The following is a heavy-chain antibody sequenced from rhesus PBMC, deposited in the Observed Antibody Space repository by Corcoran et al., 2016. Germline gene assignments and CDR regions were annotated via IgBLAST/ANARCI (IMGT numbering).Heavy chain of an antibody. V-gene: IGHV4S10*01. CDR3: ASSEYSGSYYYGLDS. CDR2: NYGSSTST. J-gene: IGHJ6*01. CDR1: GGSISDSYR. Sequence: QVQLQESGPGVVKPSETLSLTFAVSGGSISDSYRWSWIRQPPGKGLEGIGYNYGSSTSTNYNPSLKSRVTISKDTSKTQFSLKLSSVTDADTAVYYCASSEYSGSYYYGLDSWGQGVVVTVSS. D-gene: IGHD3-16*01.